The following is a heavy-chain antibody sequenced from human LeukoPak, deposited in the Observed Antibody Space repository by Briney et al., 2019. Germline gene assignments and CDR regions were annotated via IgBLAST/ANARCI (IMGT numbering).Heavy chain of an antibody. V-gene: IGHV4-39*07. D-gene: IGHD6-13*01. J-gene: IGHJ2*01. CDR3: ARDWRNKYSNSWSRGEWYFDL. Sequence: PSETLSLTCTVSGGSISSSSYYWGWIRQPPGKGLEWIGSIYHSGSTYYNPSLKSRVTISVDTSKNQFSLKLSSVTAADTAVYYCARDWRNKYSNSWSRGEWYFDLWGRGTLVTVSS. CDR2: IYHSGST. CDR1: GGSISSSSYY.